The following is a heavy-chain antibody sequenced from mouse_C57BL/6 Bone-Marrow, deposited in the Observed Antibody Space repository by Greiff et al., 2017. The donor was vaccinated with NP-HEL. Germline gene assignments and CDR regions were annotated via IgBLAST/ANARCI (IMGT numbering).Heavy chain of an antibody. V-gene: IGHV1-12*01. Sequence: QVQLKESGAELVRPGASVKMSCKASGYTFTSYNMHWVKQTPRQGLEWIGAIYPGNGDTSYNQKFKGKATLTVDKSSSTAYMQLSSLTSEDSAVYFCARHYYGSSYFDYWGQGTTLTVSS. CDR1: GYTFTSYN. CDR3: ARHYYGSSYFDY. CDR2: IYPGNGDT. J-gene: IGHJ2*01. D-gene: IGHD1-1*01.